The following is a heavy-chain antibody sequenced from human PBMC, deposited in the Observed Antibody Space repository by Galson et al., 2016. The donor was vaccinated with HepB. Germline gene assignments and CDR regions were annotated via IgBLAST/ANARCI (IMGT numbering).Heavy chain of an antibody. CDR2: VSYDGNTK. Sequence: SLRLSCAASGFIFSNYAMHWVRQAPGKGLEWMGVVSYDGNTKWYAGSVMGRFTISRDNSKNTLFLQMSSLRAEDTAVYYCARSQWFGELFYFDSWGQGTLVTVSS. CDR3: ARSQWFGELFYFDS. J-gene: IGHJ4*02. V-gene: IGHV3-30-3*01. CDR1: GFIFSNYA. D-gene: IGHD3-10*01.